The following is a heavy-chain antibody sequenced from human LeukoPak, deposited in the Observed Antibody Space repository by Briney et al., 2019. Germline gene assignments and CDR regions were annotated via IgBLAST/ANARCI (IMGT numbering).Heavy chain of an antibody. V-gene: IGHV1-69*06. CDR2: IIPIFGTA. D-gene: IGHD3-10*01. CDR1: GGTFSSYA. Sequence: WASVKVSCKASGGTFSSYAISWVRQAPGQGLEWMGGIIPIFGTANYAQKFQGRVTITADKSTSTAYMELSSLRSEDTAVYYCARHYGSGSYYYYYYGMDVWGKGTTVTVSS. J-gene: IGHJ6*04. CDR3: ARHYGSGSYYYYYYGMDV.